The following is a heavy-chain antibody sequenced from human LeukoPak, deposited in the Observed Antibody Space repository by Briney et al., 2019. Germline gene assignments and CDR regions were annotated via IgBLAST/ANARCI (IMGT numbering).Heavy chain of an antibody. Sequence: PGGSLRLSCAASGFTFSSYGMHWVRQAPGKGLEWVAVISYDGSNKYYADSAKGRFTISRDNSKNTLYLQMNSLRAEDTAVYYCAKAGLLLNYYYYGMDVWGQGTTVTVSS. J-gene: IGHJ6*02. V-gene: IGHV3-30*18. CDR2: ISYDGSNK. CDR3: AKAGLLLNYYYYGMDV. CDR1: GFTFSSYG. D-gene: IGHD2-15*01.